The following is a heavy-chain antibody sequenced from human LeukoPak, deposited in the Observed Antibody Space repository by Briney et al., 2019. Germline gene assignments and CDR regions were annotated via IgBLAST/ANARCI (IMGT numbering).Heavy chain of an antibody. CDR2: ISSSGSTI. CDR3: ARGYNDYGDYVVPFDY. D-gene: IGHD4-17*01. CDR1: GFTFSDYY. J-gene: IGHJ4*02. Sequence: PGGSLRLSCAASGFTFSDYYMSWIRQAPGKGLEWVSYISSSGSTIYYADSVKGRFTISRDNAKNSLYLQMNSLRAEHTAVYYCARGYNDYGDYVVPFDYWGQGTLVTVSS. V-gene: IGHV3-11*01.